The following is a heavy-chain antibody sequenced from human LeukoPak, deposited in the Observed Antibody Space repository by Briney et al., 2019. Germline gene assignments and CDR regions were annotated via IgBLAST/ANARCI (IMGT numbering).Heavy chain of an antibody. D-gene: IGHD3-22*01. CDR3: ARDRSPYYDSSGYFFLVPGAPIGY. J-gene: IGHJ4*02. Sequence: GASVEVSCKASGYTFTSYGISWVRQAPGQGLEWMGWISAYNGNTNYAQKLQGRVTMTTDTSTSTAYMELRSLRSDDTAVYYCARDRSPYYDSSGYFFLVPGAPIGYWGQGTLVTVSS. CDR2: ISAYNGNT. V-gene: IGHV1-18*01. CDR1: GYTFTSYG.